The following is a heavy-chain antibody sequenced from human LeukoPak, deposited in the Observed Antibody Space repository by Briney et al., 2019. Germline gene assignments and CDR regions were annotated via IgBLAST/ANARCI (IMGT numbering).Heavy chain of an antibody. J-gene: IGHJ5*02. CDR1: GGSVSSGDYY. Sequence: SSETLSLTCTVSGGSVSSGDYYWSWIRQPPGKGLEWIVYFYYSGSTYYNPSLKSRVTISVDTSKNQFSLKLSSVTAADTAVDYCARVGLDCSSTSCYLNWFDPWGQGTLVTVSS. CDR2: FYYSGST. CDR3: ARVGLDCSSTSCYLNWFDP. D-gene: IGHD2-2*01. V-gene: IGHV4-30-4*08.